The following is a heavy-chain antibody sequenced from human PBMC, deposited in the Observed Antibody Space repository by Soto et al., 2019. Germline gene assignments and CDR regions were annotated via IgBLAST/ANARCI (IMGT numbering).Heavy chain of an antibody. CDR2: INHTGGT. CDR1: GGSVNGYY. CDR3: ATRITVFGLLIPPFDP. J-gene: IGHJ5*02. Sequence: SETLSLTCAVYGGSVNGYYWNWIRQPPGKGLEWIREINHTGGTHYNPSLKSRVTMSVDTSKNQFSLRLSSVTAADTAIYYCATRITVFGLLIPPFDPWGEGTQVTVSS. D-gene: IGHD3-3*01. V-gene: IGHV4-34*01.